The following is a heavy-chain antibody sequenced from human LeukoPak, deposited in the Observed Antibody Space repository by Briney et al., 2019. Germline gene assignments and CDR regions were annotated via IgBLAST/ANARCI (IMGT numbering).Heavy chain of an antibody. CDR1: QSIVSSRY. CDR3: GRDDADVKNYGIQY. J-gene: IGHJ4*02. V-gene: IGHV3-53*01. D-gene: IGHD5-24*01. CDR2: IYDGGKT. Sequence: PGGSLRLSCAASQSIVSSRYMSWVRQAPGKGLEGVSIIYDGGKTYYADSVKGRFTISRDNFKNTLYLQMNNLRAEDTAVYFCGRDDADVKNYGIQYWGQGTLVTVSS.